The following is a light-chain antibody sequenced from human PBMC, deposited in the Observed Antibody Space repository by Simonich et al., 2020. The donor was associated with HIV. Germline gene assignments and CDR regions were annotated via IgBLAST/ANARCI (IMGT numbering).Light chain of an antibody. V-gene: IGKV4-1*01. CDR1: QSVLHTSNNKNY. CDR3: QQYYTTPPT. J-gene: IGKJ1*01. Sequence: DIVVTQSPDSLPVSLGERATINCKSSQSVLHTSNNKNYLAWYQQKPGQPPNLLIYWASTRESGVPDRFSASGSGTDFTLTISSLQAEDVAVYYCQQYYTTPPTFGQGTKVEIK. CDR2: WAS.